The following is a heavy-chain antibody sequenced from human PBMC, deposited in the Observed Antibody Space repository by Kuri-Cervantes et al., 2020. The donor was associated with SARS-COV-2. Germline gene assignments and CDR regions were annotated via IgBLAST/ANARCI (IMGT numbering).Heavy chain of an antibody. CDR1: GGSISSGSYY. CDR2: IYNSGST. V-gene: IGHV4-61*02. D-gene: IGHD2/OR15-2a*01. Sequence: SCTVSGGSISSGSYYWSWIRQPAGKGLEWIGRIYNSGSTNYNPSLKSRVTISVDTSKNQFSLKLSSVTAADTAVYYGAWRGSMGALDYWGQGTLVTVSS. CDR3: AWRGSMGALDY. J-gene: IGHJ4*02.